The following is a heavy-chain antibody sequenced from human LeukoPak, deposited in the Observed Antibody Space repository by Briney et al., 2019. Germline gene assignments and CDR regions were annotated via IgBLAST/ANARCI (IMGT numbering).Heavy chain of an antibody. V-gene: IGHV1-24*01. D-gene: IGHD3-22*01. CDR3: AREGYYDSSAFTYYYYYGMDV. J-gene: IGHJ6*02. Sequence: ASVKVSCKVSGYTLTELSMHWVRQAPGKGLEWMGGFDPEDGETIYAQKFQGRVTMTEDTSTDTAYMELRSLRSDDTAVYYCAREGYYDSSAFTYYYYYGMDVWGQGTTVTVSS. CDR2: FDPEDGET. CDR1: GYTLTELS.